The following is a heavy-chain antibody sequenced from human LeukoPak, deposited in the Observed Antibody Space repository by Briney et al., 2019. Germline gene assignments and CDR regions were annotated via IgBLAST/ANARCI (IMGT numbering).Heavy chain of an antibody. V-gene: IGHV1-24*01. D-gene: IGHD5-12*01. Sequence: ASVKVSCKVSGYTLTELSMHWVRQAPGKGLEWMGGFDPEDGETIYAQKFQGRVTITADESTSTAYMELSSLRSEDTAVYYCARSYSGYSGTLDYWGQGTLVTVSS. CDR1: GYTLTELS. CDR3: ARSYSGYSGTLDY. J-gene: IGHJ4*02. CDR2: FDPEDGET.